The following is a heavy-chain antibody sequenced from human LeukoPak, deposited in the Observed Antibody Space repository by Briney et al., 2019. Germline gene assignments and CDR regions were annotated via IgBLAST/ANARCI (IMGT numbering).Heavy chain of an antibody. Sequence: ASVKVSCKTSGGTFNNYIISWVRQAPGQGLEWVGTIILILDIANYAQKFQGRVAITADTSTSTAYMELSDLGSEDTAVYFCAREPEGLTTESHWGQGNLVTVSS. V-gene: IGHV1-69*04. CDR1: GGTFNNYI. CDR3: AREPEGLTTESH. J-gene: IGHJ4*02. CDR2: IILILDIA. D-gene: IGHD1-14*01.